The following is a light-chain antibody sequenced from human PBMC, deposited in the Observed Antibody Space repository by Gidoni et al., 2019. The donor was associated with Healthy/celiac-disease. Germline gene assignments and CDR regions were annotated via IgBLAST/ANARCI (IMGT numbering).Light chain of an antibody. CDR2: RNN. CDR1: SSNIGSNY. V-gene: IGLV1-47*01. CDR3: AAWDDSLSGPV. Sequence: LPQPPTASCTHGPGVTISCSGSSSNIGSNYVYWYQQLPGTAPKLLIYRNNQRPSGVPDRFSGSKSGTSASLAISGLRSEDEADYYCAAWDDSLSGPVFGGGTKLTVL. J-gene: IGLJ2*01.